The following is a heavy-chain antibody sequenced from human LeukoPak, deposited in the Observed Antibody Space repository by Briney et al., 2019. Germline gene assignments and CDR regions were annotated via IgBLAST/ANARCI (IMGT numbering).Heavy chain of an antibody. CDR3: ARGRRSSSWYRYNWFDP. D-gene: IGHD6-13*01. J-gene: IGHJ5*02. Sequence: GASVKVSCKASGYTFTSYDINWVRQATGQGLEWMEWMNPNSGNTGYAQKFQGRVTMTRNTSISTAYMELSSLRSEDTAVYYCARGRRSSSWYRYNWFDPWGQGTLVTVSS. CDR1: GYTFTSYD. V-gene: IGHV1-8*01. CDR2: MNPNSGNT.